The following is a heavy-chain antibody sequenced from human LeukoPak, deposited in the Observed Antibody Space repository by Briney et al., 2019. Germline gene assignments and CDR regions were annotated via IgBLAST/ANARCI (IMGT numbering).Heavy chain of an antibody. V-gene: IGHV3-48*04. CDR3: ARDRGVTMIVAYAFDI. Sequence: GGSLRLSCAASGFTFSSYSMNWVRQAPGKGLELVSYISSSSSTIYYADSVKGRFTISRDNAKNSLYLQMNSLRAEDTAVYYCARDRGVTMIVAYAFDIWGQGTMVTVSS. J-gene: IGHJ3*02. CDR2: ISSSSSTI. CDR1: GFTFSSYS. D-gene: IGHD3-22*01.